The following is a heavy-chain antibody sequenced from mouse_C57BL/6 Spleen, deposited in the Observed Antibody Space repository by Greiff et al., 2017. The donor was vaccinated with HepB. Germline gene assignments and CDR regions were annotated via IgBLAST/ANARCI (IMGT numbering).Heavy chain of an antibody. CDR3: ARATTVGYVDY. CDR2: IEPSDSYT. CDR1: GYTFTSYW. Sequence: QVQLQQPGAELVKPGASVKLSCKASGYTFTSYWMQWVKQRPGQGLEWIGEIEPSDSYTNYNQKFKGRATLTVDKSSSTAYMQLSSLTSEDSAVYYCARATTVGYVDYWGQGTTLTVSS. D-gene: IGHD1-1*01. J-gene: IGHJ2*01. V-gene: IGHV1-50*01.